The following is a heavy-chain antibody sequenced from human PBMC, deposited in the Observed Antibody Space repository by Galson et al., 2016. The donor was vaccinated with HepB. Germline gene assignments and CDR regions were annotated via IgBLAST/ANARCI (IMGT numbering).Heavy chain of an antibody. J-gene: IGHJ5*02. D-gene: IGHD3-10*01. CDR1: EFIWKNYS. CDR2: ITGSGSLT. CDR3: ARDPSGFQAVSPLWFDP. V-gene: IGHV3-21*06. Sequence: SLRLSCAASEFIWKNYSMGWVRQAPGKGLEWVASITGSGSLTYYADSVKGRFSISRDNAKNLLHLQMNGLRADDTAVYYCARDPSGFQAVSPLWFDPWGQGTLVTVSS.